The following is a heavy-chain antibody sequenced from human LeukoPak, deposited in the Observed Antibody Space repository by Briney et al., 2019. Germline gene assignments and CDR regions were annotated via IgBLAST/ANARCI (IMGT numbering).Heavy chain of an antibody. V-gene: IGHV1-24*01. Sequence: ASVKVSCKVSGYTLTELSMHWMRQAPGKGLEWMGGFDPEDGETIYAQKFQGRVTMTEDTSTDTAYMELSSLRSEDTAVYYCATGHRHGIAWDYWGQGTLVTVSS. CDR1: GYTLTELS. D-gene: IGHD6-13*01. CDR2: FDPEDGET. CDR3: ATGHRHGIAWDY. J-gene: IGHJ4*02.